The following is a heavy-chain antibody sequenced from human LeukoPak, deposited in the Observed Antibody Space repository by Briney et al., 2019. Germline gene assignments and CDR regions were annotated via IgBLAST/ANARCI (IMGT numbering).Heavy chain of an antibody. CDR3: ARVQTGMTNWFDP. J-gene: IGHJ5*02. V-gene: IGHV3-7*04. D-gene: IGHD1-1*01. Sequence: GGSLRLSCAASGFTFSRSWMSWVRQAPGKGLEWVANIDQDGSGKYYVNSVKGRFTISRDTAKNSLYLQMNSLRAEDTADYYCARVQTGMTNWFDPWGQGTLVTVSS. CDR1: GFTFSRSW. CDR2: IDQDGSGK.